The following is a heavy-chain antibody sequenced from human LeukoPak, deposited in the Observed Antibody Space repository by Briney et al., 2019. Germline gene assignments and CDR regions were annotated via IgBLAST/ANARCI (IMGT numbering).Heavy chain of an antibody. V-gene: IGHV3-21*01. CDR3: ARDGRSLSYFDY. D-gene: IGHD1-26*01. J-gene: IGHJ4*02. Sequence: GGSLRLSCAASGFTYTNYSMNWVRQAPGKGLEWVSSISSGSTYIFYADSVKGRFTISRDNAKNSLYLQMNSLRAEDTAVYYCARDGRSLSYFDYWGQGTLVTVSS. CDR1: GFTYTNYS. CDR2: ISSGSTYI.